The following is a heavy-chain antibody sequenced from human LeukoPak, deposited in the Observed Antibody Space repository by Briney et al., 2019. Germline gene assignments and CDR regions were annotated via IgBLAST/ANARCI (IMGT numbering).Heavy chain of an antibody. CDR1: GYTFTSYY. Sequence: GASVKVSCKASGYTFTSYYMHWVRQAPGQGLEWMGIIDPSGGSTSYAQKFQGRVTMTRDTSTSTVYMELSSLRSEDTAVYYCARGGHLLRFLEWLLFDYWGQGTLVTVSS. V-gene: IGHV1-46*01. CDR3: ARGGHLLRFLEWLLFDY. J-gene: IGHJ4*02. CDR2: IDPSGGST. D-gene: IGHD3-3*01.